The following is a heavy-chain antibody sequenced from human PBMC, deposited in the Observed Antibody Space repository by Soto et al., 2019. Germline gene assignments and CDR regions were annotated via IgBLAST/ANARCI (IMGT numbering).Heavy chain of an antibody. Sequence: SETLSLTCTVSGGSISSGGYYWSWIRQHPGKGLEWIGYIYYSGSTYYNPSLKSRVTISVDTSKNQFSLKLSSVTAADTAVYYCARDPGGVWSGYYTGYYYGMDVWGQGTTVTV. J-gene: IGHJ6*02. CDR3: ARDPGGVWSGYYTGYYYGMDV. CDR2: IYYSGST. V-gene: IGHV4-31*03. CDR1: GGSISSGGYY. D-gene: IGHD3-3*01.